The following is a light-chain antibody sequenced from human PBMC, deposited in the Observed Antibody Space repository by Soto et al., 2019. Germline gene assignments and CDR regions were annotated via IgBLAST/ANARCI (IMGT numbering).Light chain of an antibody. CDR2: GAS. V-gene: IGKV3-15*01. Sequence: ETVMTQSPATLSVSPGEGATLSCRASRSISSSLAWYQQKPGRAPRLLIYGASTRATDIPARFSGSGSGTEFTLTISSLQSEDFALYYCQQYNDWPLTFGQGTKVEI. CDR1: RSISSS. CDR3: QQYNDWPLT. J-gene: IGKJ1*01.